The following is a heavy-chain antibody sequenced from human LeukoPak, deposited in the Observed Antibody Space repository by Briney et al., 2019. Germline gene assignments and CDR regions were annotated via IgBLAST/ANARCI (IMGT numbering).Heavy chain of an antibody. Sequence: SETLSLTCTVSGGSISNYYWNWIRQPPGKGLEWVGHISYSGGTKYNPSLQSRVTISIDTSKNQFSLNLSSVTAADTAVYYCARRVIMSAAGVPDTWLDPWGQGILVTVSS. CDR3: ARRVIMSAAGVPDTWLDP. D-gene: IGHD2-8*01. V-gene: IGHV4-59*08. CDR1: GGSISNYY. CDR2: ISYSGGT. J-gene: IGHJ5*02.